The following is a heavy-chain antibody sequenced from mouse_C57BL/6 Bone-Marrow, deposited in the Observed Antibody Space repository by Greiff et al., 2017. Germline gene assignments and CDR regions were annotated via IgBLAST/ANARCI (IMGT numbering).Heavy chain of an antibody. D-gene: IGHD2-5*01. CDR2: ISNLAYSI. Sequence: EVQRVESGGGLVQPGGSLKLSCAASGFTFSDYGMAWVRQAPRKGPEWVAFISNLAYSIYYADTVTGRFTISRENAKNTLYLGMSSLRSEDTAMYYCARQNSNYFFYAMDYWGQGTSVTVSS. J-gene: IGHJ4*01. V-gene: IGHV5-15*01. CDR1: GFTFSDYG. CDR3: ARQNSNYFFYAMDY.